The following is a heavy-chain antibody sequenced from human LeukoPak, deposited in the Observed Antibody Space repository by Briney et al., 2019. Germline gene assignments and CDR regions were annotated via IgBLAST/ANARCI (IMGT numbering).Heavy chain of an antibody. D-gene: IGHD3-10*01. V-gene: IGHV4-39*01. Sequence: SETLSLTCTVSSASITSSPYFWGWIRQSPGKGLEWIGSISYSGTTYYNPSLKSRVTISVDTSKNQFSLKLSSVTAADTAVYYCARLMVRQSQENCFDYWGQGTLVTVSS. CDR2: ISYSGTT. CDR3: ARLMVRQSQENCFDY. CDR1: SASITSSPYF. J-gene: IGHJ4*02.